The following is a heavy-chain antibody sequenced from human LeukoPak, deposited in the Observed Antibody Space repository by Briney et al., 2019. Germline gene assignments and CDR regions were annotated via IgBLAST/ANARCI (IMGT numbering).Heavy chain of an antibody. D-gene: IGHD1-26*01. CDR2: IYYSGST. Sequence: SETLSLTCTVSGGSISSSSYYWGWIRQPPGKGLEWIGSIYYSGSTYYNPSLKSRVTISVDTSKNQFSLKLSSVTAADTAVYYCASDSYASRDYWGQGTLVTVSS. V-gene: IGHV4-39*07. CDR3: ASDSYASRDY. J-gene: IGHJ4*02. CDR1: GGSISSSSYY.